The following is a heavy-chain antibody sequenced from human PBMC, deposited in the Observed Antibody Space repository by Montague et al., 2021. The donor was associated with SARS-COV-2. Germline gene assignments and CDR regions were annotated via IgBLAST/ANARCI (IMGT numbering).Heavy chain of an antibody. J-gene: IGHJ4*02. Sequence: SETLSLTCTVSGGSISSSSNYWGWIRQPPEKGLEWIGNIYYSGSTYYNPSLKSRVTISVDTSKNQFSLKLSSVTAADTAVHYCARLNFHITIFGVVSSRVFDYWGQGTPVTVSS. CDR1: GGSISSSSNY. V-gene: IGHV4-39*01. D-gene: IGHD3-3*01. CDR3: ARLNFHITIFGVVSSRVFDY. CDR2: IYYSGST.